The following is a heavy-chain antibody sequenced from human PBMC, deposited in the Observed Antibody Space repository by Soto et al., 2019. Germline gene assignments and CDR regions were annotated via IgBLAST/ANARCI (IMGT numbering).Heavy chain of an antibody. Sequence: VGSLRFSCAASGFTFSSYGMHWVRQAPGKGLEWVAVISYDGSNKYYADSVKGRFTISRDNSKNTLYLQMNSLRAEDTAVYYCAKDGLAAAGTLTHWGQGTLVTVSS. CDR1: GFTFSSYG. CDR2: ISYDGSNK. V-gene: IGHV3-30*18. D-gene: IGHD6-13*01. CDR3: AKDGLAAAGTLTH. J-gene: IGHJ4*02.